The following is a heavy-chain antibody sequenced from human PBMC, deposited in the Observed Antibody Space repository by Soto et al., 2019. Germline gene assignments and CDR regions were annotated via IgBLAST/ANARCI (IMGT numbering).Heavy chain of an antibody. V-gene: IGHV4-28*01. J-gene: IGHJ4*02. D-gene: IGHD1-26*01. Sequence: PSETLSFTCAVSGYSISSSNWWGWIRQPPGKGLEWIGYIYYSGTTYYNPSLKSRVTMSVDTSKNQFSLKLTSVTAVDTAVYYCARREIQGPIDYWGQGTLVTVPQ. CDR3: ARREIQGPIDY. CDR2: IYYSGTT. CDR1: GYSISSSNW.